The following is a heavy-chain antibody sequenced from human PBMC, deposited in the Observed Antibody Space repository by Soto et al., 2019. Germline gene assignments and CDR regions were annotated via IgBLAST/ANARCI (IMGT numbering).Heavy chain of an antibody. V-gene: IGHV1-2*04. Sequence: GASVKVSCKASGYTFTGYYMHWVRQAPGQGLEWMGWINPNSGGTNYAQKFQGWVTMTRDTSISTAYMELSRLRSDDTAVYYCARDRRGSGQYDAFDIWGQGTMVTVSS. CDR1: GYTFTGYY. J-gene: IGHJ3*02. CDR3: ARDRRGSGQYDAFDI. CDR2: INPNSGGT. D-gene: IGHD3-10*01.